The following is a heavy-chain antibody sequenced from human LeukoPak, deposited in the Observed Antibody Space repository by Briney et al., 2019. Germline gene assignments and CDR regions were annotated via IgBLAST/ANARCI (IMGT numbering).Heavy chain of an antibody. J-gene: IGHJ6*02. Sequence: SETLSLTCTVSGGSISSSSYYWGWIRQPPGKGLEWIGSIYYSGSTYYNPSLKSRVTISVDTSKNRFSLKLSSVTAADTAVYYCARLGVRGNYGMDVWGQGTTVTVSS. V-gene: IGHV4-39*01. CDR2: IYYSGST. CDR3: ARLGVRGNYGMDV. CDR1: GGSISSSSYY. D-gene: IGHD3-10*01.